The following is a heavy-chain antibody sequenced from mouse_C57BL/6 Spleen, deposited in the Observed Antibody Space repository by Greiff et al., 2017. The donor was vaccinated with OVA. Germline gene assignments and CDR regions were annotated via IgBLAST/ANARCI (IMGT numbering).Heavy chain of an antibody. CDR1: GYTFTSYW. Sequence: QVHVKQPGAELVMPGASVKLSCKASGYTFTSYWMHWVKQRPGQGLEWIGEIDPSDSYTNYNQKFKGKSTLTVDKSSSTAYMQLSSLTSEDSAVYYCARTEAYYSNYYFDYWGQGTTLTVSS. D-gene: IGHD2-5*01. CDR3: ARTEAYYSNYYFDY. CDR2: IDPSDSYT. V-gene: IGHV1-69*01. J-gene: IGHJ2*01.